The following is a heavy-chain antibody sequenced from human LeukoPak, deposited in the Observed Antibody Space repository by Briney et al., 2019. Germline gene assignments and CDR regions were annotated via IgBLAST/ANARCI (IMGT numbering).Heavy chain of an antibody. Sequence: GASVKVSCKASGYTFTSYYMHWVRQAPGQGLEWMGIINPSGGSTSYAQKFQGRVTMTRDMSTSTVYMELSSLRSEDTAVYYCARHTTGTTGVVWVFDYWGQGTLVTVSS. V-gene: IGHV1-46*01. CDR2: INPSGGST. D-gene: IGHD1-1*01. CDR3: ARHTTGTTGVVWVFDY. J-gene: IGHJ4*02. CDR1: GYTFTSYY.